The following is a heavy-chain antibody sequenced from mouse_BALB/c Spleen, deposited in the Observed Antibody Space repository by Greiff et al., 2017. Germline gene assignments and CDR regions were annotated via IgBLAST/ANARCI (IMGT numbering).Heavy chain of an antibody. CDR1: GYAFTHYL. CDR3: AREYGSSYVWYFDV. D-gene: IGHD1-1*01. V-gene: IGHV1-54*01. CDR2: INPGSGGT. J-gene: IGHJ1*01. Sequence: QVHVKQSGAELVRPGTSVKVSCKASGYAFTHYLIEWVKQRPGQGLEWIGVINPGSGGTNYNEKFKGKATLTADKSSSTAYMQLSSLTSDDSAVYFCAREYGSSYVWYFDVWGAGTTVTVSS.